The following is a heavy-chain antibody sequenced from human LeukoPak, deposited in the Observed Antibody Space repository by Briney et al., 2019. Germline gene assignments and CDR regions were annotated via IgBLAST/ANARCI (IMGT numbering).Heavy chain of an antibody. D-gene: IGHD3-3*01. J-gene: IGHJ4*02. CDR3: AKDILGNDFWSGYFDY. V-gene: IGHV3-9*03. Sequence: PGGSLRLSCAASGFTFDDYAMHWVRQAPGKGLEWVSGISWNSGSIGYADSVKGRFTISRDNAKNSLYLQMNSLRAEDMALYYCAKDILGNDFWSGYFDYWGQGTLVTVSS. CDR1: GFTFDDYA. CDR2: ISWNSGSI.